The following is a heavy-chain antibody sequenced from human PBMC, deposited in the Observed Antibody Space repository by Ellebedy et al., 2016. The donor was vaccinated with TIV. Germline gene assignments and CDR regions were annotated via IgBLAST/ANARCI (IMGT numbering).Heavy chain of an antibody. D-gene: IGHD3-3*01. CDR2: IFYSGST. CDR3: ARRKITVFGETDAFDI. Sequence: MPSETLSLTCTVSGGSISSYYWSWIRQPPGKGLEWLGQIFYSGSTNYNPSLKSRVTIAGDTSKNQFSLRLSSMTAADTAVYYCARRKITVFGETDAFDIWGQGTVVTVSS. CDR1: GGSISSYY. J-gene: IGHJ3*02. V-gene: IGHV4-59*01.